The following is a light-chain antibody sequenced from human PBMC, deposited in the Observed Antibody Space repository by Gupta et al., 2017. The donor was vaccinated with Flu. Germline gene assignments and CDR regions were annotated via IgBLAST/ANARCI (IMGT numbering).Light chain of an antibody. Sequence: PASISCRSSQSLLHSDGYNYLDWYLQRPGQSPHLLIYLGSMRASGVPDRFSGSGSVTDFTLKSSRGEADDVGVYYCTQNLQLITFGGGTKVEIK. CDR2: LGS. J-gene: IGKJ4*01. CDR1: QSLLHSDGYNY. CDR3: TQNLQLIT. V-gene: IGKV2-28*01.